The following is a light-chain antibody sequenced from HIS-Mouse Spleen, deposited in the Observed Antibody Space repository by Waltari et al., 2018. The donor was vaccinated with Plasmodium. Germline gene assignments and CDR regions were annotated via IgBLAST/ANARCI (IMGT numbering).Light chain of an antibody. CDR3: AAWDDSLNGWV. Sequence: QSVLTQPPSASGTPGPRLTISCSGSSSNIASTTLNWYQQLPGTAPKLLIYSNKQRPSGVPDRFSGSKSGTSASLAISGLQSEDEADYYCAAWDDSLNGWVFGGGTKLTVL. CDR1: SSNIASTT. CDR2: SNK. J-gene: IGLJ3*02. V-gene: IGLV1-44*01.